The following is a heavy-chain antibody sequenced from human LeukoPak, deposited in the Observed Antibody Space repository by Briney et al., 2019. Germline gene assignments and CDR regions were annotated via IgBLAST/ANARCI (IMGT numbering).Heavy chain of an antibody. D-gene: IGHD1-26*01. CDR1: GGSISSSSYY. J-gene: IGHJ4*02. CDR3: ARHGIVGATVDY. V-gene: IGHV4-39*01. CDR2: IYYSGST. Sequence: PSETLSLTCTVSGGSISSSSYYWGWIRQPPGKGLEWIGSIYYSGSTYYNPSLKSRVNISVDTSKNQFSLKLGSVTAADTAVYYCARHGIVGATVDYWGQGTLVTVSS.